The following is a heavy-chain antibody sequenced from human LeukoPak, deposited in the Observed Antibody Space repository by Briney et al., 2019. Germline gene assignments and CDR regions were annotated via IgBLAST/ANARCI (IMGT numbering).Heavy chain of an antibody. Sequence: SETLSLTCTVSGGSISSYYWSWIRQPPGKGLEWIGYIYYSGSTNYNPSLKSRVTISVDTSKNQFSLKLSSVTAADTAVYYCARYIITTYGIIDYWGQGTLVTVSS. J-gene: IGHJ4*02. CDR3: ARYIITTYGIIDY. D-gene: IGHD3-22*01. CDR1: GGSISSYY. CDR2: IYYSGST. V-gene: IGHV4-59*01.